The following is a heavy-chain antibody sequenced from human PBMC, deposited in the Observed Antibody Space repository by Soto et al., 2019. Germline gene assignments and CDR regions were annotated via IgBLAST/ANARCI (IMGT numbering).Heavy chain of an antibody. Sequence: GGTLTRTCAGSGFTFSSYWMRWVRQAPGKGLEWLANVKGDGSDTYYVDSVKVRFTISSDNAKTSLYLQMNSLRAEDTAVYYCATSAAAPGNYWGQGTLVTV. V-gene: IGHV3-7*01. CDR2: VKGDGSDT. CDR1: GFTFSSYW. D-gene: IGHD6-13*01. J-gene: IGHJ4*02. CDR3: ATSAAAPGNY.